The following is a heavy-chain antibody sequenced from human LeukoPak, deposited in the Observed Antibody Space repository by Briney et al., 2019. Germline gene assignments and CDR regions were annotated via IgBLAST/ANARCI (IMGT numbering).Heavy chain of an antibody. CDR1: GYTFTGYY. V-gene: IGHV1-2*02. CDR3: ARAPQDYYYMDV. CDR2: INPNSGGT. J-gene: IGHJ6*03. Sequence: VASVKVSCKASGYTFTGYYMHWMRQSPGQGLEWMGWINPNSGGTNYAQKFQGRVTMTRDTSISTAYMELSRLRSDDTAVYYCARAPQDYYYMDVWGKGTTVTVSS.